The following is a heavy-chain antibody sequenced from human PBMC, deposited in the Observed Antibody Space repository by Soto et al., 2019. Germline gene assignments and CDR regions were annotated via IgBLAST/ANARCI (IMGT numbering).Heavy chain of an antibody. Sequence: PGGSLRLSCAASGFTFSSYWMHWVRQAPGKGLVWVSRINSDGSSTSYADSVKGRFTISRDNAKNTLYLQMNSLRAEDTAVYYCERGSGIAVRGVWYYNNRAVWGKGPRVTAS. CDR3: ERGSGIAVRGVWYYNNRAV. V-gene: IGHV3-74*01. D-gene: IGHD6-19*01. J-gene: IGHJ6*03. CDR2: INSDGSST. CDR1: GFTFSSYW.